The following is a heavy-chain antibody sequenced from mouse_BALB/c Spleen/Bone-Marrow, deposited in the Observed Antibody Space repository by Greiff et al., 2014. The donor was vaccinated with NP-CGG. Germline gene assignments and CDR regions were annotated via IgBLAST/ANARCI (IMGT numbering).Heavy chain of an antibody. CDR1: GYTFTSYW. V-gene: IGHV1-7*01. CDR2: INPSAGNT. J-gene: IGHJ3*01. D-gene: IGHD3-2*01. CDR3: ARSGTGRTTGFVY. Sequence: VKLMESGAELAKPGASVKMSCKASGYTFTSYWMHWVKQRPGQGLEWIGYINPSAGNTEYNQRFKDKATLTGDKSSSTAYMHLSSLTSEDSAVYYCARSGTGRTTGFVYWGQGTLVTVSA.